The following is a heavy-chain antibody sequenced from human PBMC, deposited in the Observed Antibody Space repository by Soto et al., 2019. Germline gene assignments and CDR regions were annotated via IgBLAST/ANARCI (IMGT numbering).Heavy chain of an antibody. Sequence: SETLSLTCNVSDDSLSTYYWSWIRQPAGKGLEWIGRIYASGSTNYNPSLKGRVSMSVDTSKKQFPLKMISVTAAHTAMYYCARSAIPRGGWFRPWGQGVLVTVS. J-gene: IGHJ5*02. D-gene: IGHD2-21*01. CDR3: ARSAIPRGGWFRP. CDR1: DDSLSTYY. CDR2: IYASGST. V-gene: IGHV4-4*07.